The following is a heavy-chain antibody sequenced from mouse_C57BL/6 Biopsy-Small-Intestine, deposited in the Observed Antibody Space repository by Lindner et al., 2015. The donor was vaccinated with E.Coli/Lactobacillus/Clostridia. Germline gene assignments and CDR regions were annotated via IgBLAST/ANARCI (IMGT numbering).Heavy chain of an antibody. CDR1: GYAFSSSW. V-gene: IGHV1-82*01. CDR3: ARSGSYSGSSRGYFDV. Sequence: VQLQESGPELVKPGASVKISCKASGYAFSSSWMNWVKQRPGKGLEWIGRIYPGDGDTNYNGKFKGKATLTADKSSSTAYMQLSSLTSEDSAVYFCARSGSYSGSSRGYFDVCGTGTTVTVSS. D-gene: IGHD1-1*01. CDR2: IYPGDGDT. J-gene: IGHJ1*03.